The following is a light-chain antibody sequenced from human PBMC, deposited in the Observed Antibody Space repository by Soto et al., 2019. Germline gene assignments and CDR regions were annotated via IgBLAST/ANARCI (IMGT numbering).Light chain of an antibody. CDR1: QRISTW. V-gene: IGKV1-5*03. Sequence: DIQMTQSPSTLSASVGDRVTITCRASQRISTWLAWYQQKPGKAPKLLIYKASSLESGVPSRFSGSGSGTEFTLTISSLQPDDFATYYCQQYNSPTFGQGTKVEI. J-gene: IGKJ1*01. CDR2: KAS. CDR3: QQYNSPT.